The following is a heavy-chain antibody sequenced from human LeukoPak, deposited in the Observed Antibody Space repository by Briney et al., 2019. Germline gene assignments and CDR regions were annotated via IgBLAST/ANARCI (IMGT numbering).Heavy chain of an antibody. Sequence: GGSLRLSCAASGFTFSDYYMSWIRQAPGKGLEWVSSISSSSSYIYYADSVKGRFTISRDNAKNSLYLQMNSLRAEDTAVYYCARGPDIVVVVAPIDYWGQGTLVTVSS. CDR3: ARGPDIVVVVAPIDY. V-gene: IGHV3-11*06. D-gene: IGHD2-15*01. CDR2: ISSSSSYI. CDR1: GFTFSDYY. J-gene: IGHJ4*02.